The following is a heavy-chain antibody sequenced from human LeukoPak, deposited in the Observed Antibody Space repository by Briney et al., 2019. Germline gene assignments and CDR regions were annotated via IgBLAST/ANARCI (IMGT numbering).Heavy chain of an antibody. V-gene: IGHV3-48*02. J-gene: IGHJ4*02. Sequence: GGSLRLSCAVSGFTFSTKSMNWVRQAPGQGLEWVSYITADSGTTYYADSVKGRFTISRDNTKNSLYLQMNSLRDEDTAVYYCASRDYFDYWGQGTLVTVSS. CDR3: ASRDYFDY. CDR1: GFTFSTKS. CDR2: ITADSGTT.